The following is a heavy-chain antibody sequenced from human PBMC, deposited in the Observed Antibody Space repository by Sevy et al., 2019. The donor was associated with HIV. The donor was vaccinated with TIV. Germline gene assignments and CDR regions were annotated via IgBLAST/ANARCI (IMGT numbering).Heavy chain of an antibody. D-gene: IGHD2-2*01. Sequence: RLSCAASGFIFSTYSMNWVRQAPGKGLEWVSSVSSSSGYIYYADSVKGRFTISRDNAKNSLYLEMNSLRAEDTAVYFCARGHVVVPGAAPYYYYHMDVWGKGTTVTVSS. J-gene: IGHJ6*03. CDR3: ARGHVVVPGAAPYYYYHMDV. V-gene: IGHV3-21*01. CDR2: VSSSSGYI. CDR1: GFIFSTYS.